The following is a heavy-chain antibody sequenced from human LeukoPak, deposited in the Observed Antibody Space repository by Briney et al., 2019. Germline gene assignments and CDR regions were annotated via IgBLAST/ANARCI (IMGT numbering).Heavy chain of an antibody. V-gene: IGHV4-39*07. CDR2: IYYSGST. CDR1: GGSISSSSYY. Sequence: SETLSLTCTVSGGSISSSSYYWGWIRQPPGKGLEWIGSIYYSGSTYYNPSLKSRVTISVDTSKNQFSLKLSSVTAADTAVYYCARGCGGDFWSGYYGAFDIWGQGTMVTVSS. CDR3: ARGCGGDFWSGYYGAFDI. D-gene: IGHD3-3*01. J-gene: IGHJ3*02.